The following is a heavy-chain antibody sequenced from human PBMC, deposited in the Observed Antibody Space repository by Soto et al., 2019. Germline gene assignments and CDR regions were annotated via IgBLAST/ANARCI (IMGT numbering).Heavy chain of an antibody. Sequence: QVQLQESGPGLVKPSGTLSLTCAVSGDSISSDTWWSWVRQPPGKGLEWIGEIYHSGGINYNPSLKMRVTISVDKSNNQFSLKMNSVIAADTAVYYCVKNGWYSLENWGQGTLVTVSS. CDR2: IYHSGGI. CDR3: VKNGWYSLEN. D-gene: IGHD6-19*01. J-gene: IGHJ4*02. CDR1: GDSISSDTW. V-gene: IGHV4-4*02.